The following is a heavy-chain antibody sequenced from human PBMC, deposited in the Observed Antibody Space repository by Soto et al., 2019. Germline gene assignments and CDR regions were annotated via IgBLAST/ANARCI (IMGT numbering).Heavy chain of an antibody. D-gene: IGHD1-26*01. CDR2: SIPIFGTA. CDR3: ARDRPGRRRIPNYYYYYGMDV. CDR1: GGTFSSYA. Sequence: SVKVSCKASGGTFSSYAISWVRQAPGQGLEWMGGSIPIFGTANYAQKFQGRVTITADESTSTAYRELSSLRSEDTAVYYCARDRPGRRRIPNYYYYYGMDVWGQGTRVTVSS. V-gene: IGHV1-69*13. J-gene: IGHJ6*02.